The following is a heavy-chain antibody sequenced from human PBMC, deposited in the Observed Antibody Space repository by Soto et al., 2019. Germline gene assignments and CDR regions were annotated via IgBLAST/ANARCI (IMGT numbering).Heavy chain of an antibody. CDR2: INQDGSER. CDR1: GFTFSTCW. D-gene: IGHD1-26*01. CDR3: VKDTRGSY. V-gene: IGHV3-7*01. Sequence: EVQLVESGGGLVQPGGSLRLSCAASGFTFSTCWMMWVRQAPGKGLEWVANINQDGSERYYVDSVKGRFTISRDNAKNSLYLQMNSLRAEDTAVYYCVKDTRGSYWGQGTLVTVSS. J-gene: IGHJ4*02.